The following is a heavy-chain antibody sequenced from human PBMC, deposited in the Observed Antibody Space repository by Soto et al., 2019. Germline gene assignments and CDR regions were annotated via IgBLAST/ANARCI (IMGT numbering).Heavy chain of an antibody. J-gene: IGHJ6*02. D-gene: IGHD3-3*01. Sequence: QVQLVQSGGEVKRPGASMKVSCQASGYSFSSYGVSWVRQAPGQGLQWLGWVSADSGKTKYAQILQGRLTLTTDTSTNTAYMELRSLTSDDTAMYYCARDSPYNDFWRGVMESYSYNMDVWGQGTTVIVSS. CDR1: GYSFSSYG. CDR2: VSADSGKT. V-gene: IGHV1-18*01. CDR3: ARDSPYNDFWRGVMESYSYNMDV.